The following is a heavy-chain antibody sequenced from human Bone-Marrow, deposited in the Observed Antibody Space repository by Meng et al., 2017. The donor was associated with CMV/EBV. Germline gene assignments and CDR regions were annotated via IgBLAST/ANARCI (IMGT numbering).Heavy chain of an antibody. Sequence: GESLKISCKAFGYTFGDYFMHWVRQAPGQGLEWMGWINPRSGDTNYAQKFQGRVTMTRDTAISATYMELRRLRSDDTAVYYCARCNYYYDSSGPFGPWGQGTLVTVSS. CDR2: INPRSGDT. CDR1: GYTFGDYF. V-gene: IGHV1-2*02. D-gene: IGHD3-22*01. CDR3: ARCNYYYDSSGPFGP. J-gene: IGHJ5*02.